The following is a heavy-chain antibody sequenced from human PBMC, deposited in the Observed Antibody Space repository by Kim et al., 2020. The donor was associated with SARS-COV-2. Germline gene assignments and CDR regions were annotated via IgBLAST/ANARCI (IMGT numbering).Heavy chain of an antibody. J-gene: IGHJ5*02. Sequence: SETLSLTCTVSGVSISSSSYYWGWIRQPPGKGLECIGSIYYSGSTYYNPSIKSRATISVDTTKTQFSLKLSSVTAADTAVYYCASLRRGAGAGIIGTSNNWFDPWGHGTLVTVSS. D-gene: IGHD6-19*01. CDR3: ASLRRGAGAGIIGTSNNWFDP. CDR1: GVSISSSSYY. V-gene: IGHV4-39*01. CDR2: IYYSGST.